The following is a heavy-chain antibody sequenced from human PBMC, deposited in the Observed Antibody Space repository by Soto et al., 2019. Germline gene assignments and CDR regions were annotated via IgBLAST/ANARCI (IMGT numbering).Heavy chain of an antibody. V-gene: IGHV4-61*01. CDR2: IYYSGST. Sequence: SETLSLTCTVSGGSVSSASYYWSWIRQPPGKGLEWIGYIYYSGSTNYNPSLKSRVTISVDTSKNQFSLKLSSVTAADTAVYYCAREGYYDSSGYYLRGFDYWGQGTLVTVSS. CDR1: GGSVSSASYY. J-gene: IGHJ4*02. D-gene: IGHD3-22*01. CDR3: AREGYYDSSGYYLRGFDY.